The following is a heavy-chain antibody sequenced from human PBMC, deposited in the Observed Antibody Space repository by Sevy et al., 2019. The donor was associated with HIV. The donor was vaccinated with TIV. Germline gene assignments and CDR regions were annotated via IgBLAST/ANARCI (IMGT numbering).Heavy chain of an antibody. J-gene: IGHJ4*02. CDR1: GYSMSSGYQ. CDR3: ARVAAY. V-gene: IGHV4-38-2*01. Sequence: SETLSLTCAVSGYSMSSGYQWGWIRQPPGKGLEWIGTIYHSGRTYYNPSLKSRVTISVDTSKNQFSLKLNSMTAADTAVYFCARVAAYWGQGILVTVSS. D-gene: IGHD6-25*01. CDR2: IYHSGRT.